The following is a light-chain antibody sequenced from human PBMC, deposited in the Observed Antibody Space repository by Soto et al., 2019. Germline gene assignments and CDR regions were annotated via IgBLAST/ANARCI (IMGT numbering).Light chain of an antibody. CDR3: AAWDASLNGYV. CDR1: SSNIGGNT. CDR2: SYD. J-gene: IGLJ1*01. V-gene: IGLV1-44*01. Sequence: QSVLTQPPSASGTPGQGVTISCSTSSSNIGGNTVNWYQQVPGTAPKLLIYSYDQRPSGVPDRFSGSKSGTSASLAISGLQSEDEADYYCAAWDASLNGYVFGTGTRSPS.